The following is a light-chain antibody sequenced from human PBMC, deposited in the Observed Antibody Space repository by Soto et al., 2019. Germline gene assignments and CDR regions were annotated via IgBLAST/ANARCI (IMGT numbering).Light chain of an antibody. J-gene: IGLJ2*01. CDR2: SNN. V-gene: IGLV1-44*01. CDR1: SSNIGSNY. Sequence: QSVLTQPPSASGTPGQRVTISCSGSSSNIGSNYVYWYQQLPGTAPKLLIYSNNQRPSGVPDRFPGSKSDTSASLAISGLQSEDEADYYCAAWDDSLNGQLFGGGTKLTVL. CDR3: AAWDDSLNGQL.